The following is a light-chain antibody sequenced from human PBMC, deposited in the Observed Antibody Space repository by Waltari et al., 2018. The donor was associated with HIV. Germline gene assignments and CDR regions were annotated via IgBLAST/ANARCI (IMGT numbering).Light chain of an antibody. CDR3: ATGDDSLNGRV. J-gene: IGLJ3*02. V-gene: IGLV1-44*01. CDR1: ISNIGGNP. CDR2: SSN. Sequence: QSMLTQPPSASVTPGQRVTISCSGGISNIGGNPVNWYQQLPGTSPRLLIYSSNNRPHGFPDRFSGAKSGTSASLAISGLQSEDEADYDCATGDDSLNGRVCGGGTKLTVL.